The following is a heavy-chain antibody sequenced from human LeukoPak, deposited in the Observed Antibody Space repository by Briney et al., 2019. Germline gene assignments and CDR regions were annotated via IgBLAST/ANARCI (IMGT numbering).Heavy chain of an antibody. CDR1: GFTFSTYL. V-gene: IGHV3-74*03. J-gene: IGHJ5*02. D-gene: IGHD3-9*01. CDR3: ASLGTLVP. CDR2: INTDGSIT. Sequence: GGSLRPSCAASGFTFSTYLMHWVRQAPGKGLVWVSRINTDGSITTYADSVKGRFTISRDNAKNTLYLQMNSLRDEDTAVYYCASLGTLVPWGQGTLVTVSS.